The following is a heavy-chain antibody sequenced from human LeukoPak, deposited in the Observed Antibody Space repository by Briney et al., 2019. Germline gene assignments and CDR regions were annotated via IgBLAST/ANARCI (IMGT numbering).Heavy chain of an antibody. D-gene: IGHD4-23*01. J-gene: IGHJ4*02. CDR1: GYTFTSYG. V-gene: IGHV1-18*01. CDR2: ISAYNGNT. Sequence: ASVKVSCKASGYTFTSYGISWVRQAPGQGLEWMGWISAYNGNTNYAQKFQGRVTMTEDTSTDTAYMELSSLRSEDTAVYYCATEVLTTVVTRPIALGYWGQGTLVTVSS. CDR3: ATEVLTTVVTRPIALGY.